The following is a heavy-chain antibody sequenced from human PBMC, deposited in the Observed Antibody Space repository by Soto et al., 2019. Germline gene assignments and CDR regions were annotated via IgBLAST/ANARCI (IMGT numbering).Heavy chain of an antibody. D-gene: IGHD5-18*01. CDR3: ARGAADTAMVDS. J-gene: IGHJ4*02. CDR1: GVSIHNSHSF. V-gene: IGHV4-39*07. Sequence: PSETLSLTCAVSGVSIHNSHSFWAWIRQPPGKGLEFIGSVYYSGGAYYSPSLKSRVTISIHTSKSQFSLQLTSVTAADTAVYYCARGAADTAMVDSWGQGTLVTVSS. CDR2: VYYSGGA.